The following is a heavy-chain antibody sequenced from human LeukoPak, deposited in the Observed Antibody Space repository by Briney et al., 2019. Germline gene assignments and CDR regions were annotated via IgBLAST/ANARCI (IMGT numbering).Heavy chain of an antibody. Sequence: PSETLSLTCTVSGGSINGYYWSWIRRPPGKGLEWIGYIYYEGGTNYNPSLKSRVTISVDTSKNQFSLKLTSVTAADTAVYYCARSEAPMVRGVIMVKWVDPWGQGTLVTVSS. D-gene: IGHD3-10*01. CDR2: IYYEGGT. CDR1: GGSINGYY. J-gene: IGHJ5*02. V-gene: IGHV4-59*01. CDR3: ARSEAPMVRGVIMVKWVDP.